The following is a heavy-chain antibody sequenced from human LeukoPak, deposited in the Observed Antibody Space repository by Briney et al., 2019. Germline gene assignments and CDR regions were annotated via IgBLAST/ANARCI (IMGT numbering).Heavy chain of an antibody. CDR3: VRELRYCSSTSCSLNYYFDY. CDR2: ISSSSSYI. Sequence: PGGSLRLSCAASGFTFSSYSVNWVRQAPGKGLEWVSSISSSSSYIYYADSVKGRFTISRDTAKNPLYLQMDSLRAEDTAVYYCVRELRYCSSTSCSLNYYFDYWGQGTLVTVSS. D-gene: IGHD2-2*01. J-gene: IGHJ4*02. V-gene: IGHV3-21*01. CDR1: GFTFSSYS.